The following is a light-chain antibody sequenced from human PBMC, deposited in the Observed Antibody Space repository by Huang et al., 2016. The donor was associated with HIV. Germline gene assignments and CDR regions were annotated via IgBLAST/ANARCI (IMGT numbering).Light chain of an antibody. V-gene: IGKV3-20*01. CDR1: QSVSSSY. J-gene: IGKJ1*01. Sequence: EIVLTQSPGTLSLSPGERATLSCRASQSVSSSYLAWYQQKPGQAPRLLIYGASSRAACIPDRFSVSGSGADFTLTISRLEPEDFAVYYCQQYGSSPRSFGRGTKGE. CDR3: QQYGSSPRS. CDR2: GAS.